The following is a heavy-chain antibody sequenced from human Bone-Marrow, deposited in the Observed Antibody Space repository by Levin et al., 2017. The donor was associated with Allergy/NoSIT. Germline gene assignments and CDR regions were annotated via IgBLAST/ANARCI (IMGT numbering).Heavy chain of an antibody. V-gene: IGHV4-59*01. CDR3: ARDYSIIAASGTHYFYGMDV. Sequence: SETLSLTCTVSGGSISGYYWSWIRQPPGKGLEWIGYIYYSGSTKYNPSLKSRVTISLDTSKNQFSLKLTSVTAADTAVYYCARDYSIIAASGTHYFYGMDVWGQGTTVTVSS. J-gene: IGHJ6*02. CDR2: IYYSGST. CDR1: GGSISGYY. D-gene: IGHD6-13*01.